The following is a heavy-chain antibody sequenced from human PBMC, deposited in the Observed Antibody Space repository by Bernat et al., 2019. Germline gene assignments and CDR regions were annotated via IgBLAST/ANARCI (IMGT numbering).Heavy chain of an antibody. J-gene: IGHJ3*02. Sequence: EVQLVESGGGLVKPGGSLRLSCAASGFTFSNAWMNWVRQAPGKGLEWVGRIKSKTDGGTTDYAAPVKGRFTISRDDSKNTLYLQMNSLKTEDTAVYYCTTLNWNDRYDAFDIWGQGTMVTVSS. CDR3: TTLNWNDRYDAFDI. V-gene: IGHV3-15*07. CDR2: IKSKTDGGTT. D-gene: IGHD1-1*01. CDR1: GFTFSNAW.